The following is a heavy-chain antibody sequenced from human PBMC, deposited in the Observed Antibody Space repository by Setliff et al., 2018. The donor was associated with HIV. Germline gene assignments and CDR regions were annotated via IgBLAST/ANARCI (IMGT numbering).Heavy chain of an antibody. J-gene: IGHJ4*02. Sequence: PSETLSLTCTVSGGSISSGSYYWSWIRQPAGKGREWIGHIYTSGSTDYNPTFKSRVTISEDTSKNQVSLKVSSVTAADTAVHYCARVPPRWGATRDYWGQGTLVTVSS. V-gene: IGHV4-61*09. D-gene: IGHD1-26*01. CDR2: IYTSGST. CDR1: GGSISSGSYY. CDR3: ARVPPRWGATRDY.